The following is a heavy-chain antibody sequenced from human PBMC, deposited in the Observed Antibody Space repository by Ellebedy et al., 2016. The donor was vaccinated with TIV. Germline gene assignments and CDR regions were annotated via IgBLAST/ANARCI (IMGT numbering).Heavy chain of an antibody. D-gene: IGHD4-17*01. J-gene: IGHJ4*02. Sequence: AAPVKVSCKASGGTFSSYAINWVRQAPGQGLAWMGGIIPIFGAANYAQKFRGRVTITADESTSTAYMQLSSLRSEDTAVYYCARAVGSGDYALGSFDNWGQGTLVTVSS. CDR1: GGTFSSYA. CDR2: IIPIFGAA. CDR3: ARAVGSGDYALGSFDN. V-gene: IGHV1-69*13.